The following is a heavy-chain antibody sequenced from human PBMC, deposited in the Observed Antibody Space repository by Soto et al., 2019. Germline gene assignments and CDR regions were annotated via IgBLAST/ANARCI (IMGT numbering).Heavy chain of an antibody. J-gene: IGHJ6*03. CDR2: IWGDASQK. Sequence: QVQLVESGGDVVQPGTSLRLSCAASGFVFSDNAILWVRQAPGQGLEWVAVIWGDASQKYYADSVTGRFSISRDNSKNTLYLQMDSLRVEDTAIYYCVRGSYNYMDVWGEGTTVTVS. CDR3: VRGSYNYMDV. CDR1: GFVFSDNA. V-gene: IGHV3-33*01.